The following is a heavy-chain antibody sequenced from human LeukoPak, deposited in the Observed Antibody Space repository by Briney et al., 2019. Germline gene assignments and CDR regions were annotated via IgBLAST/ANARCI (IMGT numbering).Heavy chain of an antibody. CDR2: LYYSGST. V-gene: IGHV4-39*01. CDR1: GGSISSYY. J-gene: IGHJ4*02. CDR3: ARQEYSSGWYPQFDY. D-gene: IGHD6-19*01. Sequence: PSEALSLTCTVSGGSISSYYWGWIRQPPGKGLEWIGSLYYSGSTYYNPSLKSRVTMSVDTSKNQFSLKLSSVTAADTAVYYCARQEYSSGWYPQFDYWGQGTLVTVSS.